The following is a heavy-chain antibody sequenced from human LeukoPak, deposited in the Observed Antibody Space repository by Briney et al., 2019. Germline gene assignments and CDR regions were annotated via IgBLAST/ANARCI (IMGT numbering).Heavy chain of an antibody. CDR2: INPNSGGT. Sequence: VASVKVSCKASGYTFTAYYMHWVGQAPGQGLEWVGWINPNSGGTNDAQKFQGRVTMTRDTSISTAYMELSRLRSDDTAVYYCARTNGYSPTSSDYWGQGTLVTVSS. V-gene: IGHV1-2*02. CDR1: GYTFTAYY. J-gene: IGHJ4*02. D-gene: IGHD5-24*01. CDR3: ARTNGYSPTSSDY.